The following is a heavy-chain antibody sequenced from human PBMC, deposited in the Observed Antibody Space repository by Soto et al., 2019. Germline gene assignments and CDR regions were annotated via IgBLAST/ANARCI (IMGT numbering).Heavy chain of an antibody. D-gene: IGHD1-26*01. J-gene: IGHJ3*02. V-gene: IGHV3-23*01. CDR3: AKDLGGRYYSAFDI. Sequence: GGSLRLSCAASGFTFSSYAMSWVRQAPGKGLEWVSAISGSGGSTYYADSVKGRFTISRDNSKNTQYLQMNSLRAEDTDVYYGAKDLGGRYYSAFDIWGQGTMVTVS. CDR2: ISGSGGST. CDR1: GFTFSSYA.